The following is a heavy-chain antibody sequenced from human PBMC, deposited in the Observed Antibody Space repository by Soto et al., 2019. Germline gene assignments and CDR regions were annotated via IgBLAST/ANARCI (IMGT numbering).Heavy chain of an antibody. J-gene: IGHJ4*02. D-gene: IGHD4-17*01. Sequence: VSVKVSSKASRYTVTIYDINWVPQATGQGLEWMGWMNPNSGNTGYAQKFQGRVTMTRNTSISTAYMELSSLRSEDTAVYYCARTLYGDNVDYWGQGTLVTVSS. V-gene: IGHV1-8*02. CDR2: MNPNSGNT. CDR3: ARTLYGDNVDY. CDR1: RYTVTIYD.